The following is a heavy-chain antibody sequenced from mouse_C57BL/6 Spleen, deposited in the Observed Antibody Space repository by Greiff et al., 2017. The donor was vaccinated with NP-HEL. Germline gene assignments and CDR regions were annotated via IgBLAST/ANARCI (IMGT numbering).Heavy chain of an antibody. CDR1: GYTFTDYY. Sequence: EVQLQQSGPELVKPGASVKISCKASGYTFTDYYMNWVKQSHGKSLEWIGDINPNNGGTSYNQKFKGKATLTVDKSSSTAYMELRSLTSEDSAVYYCANGRGNYENYAMDYWGQGTSVTVSS. V-gene: IGHV1-26*01. CDR3: ANGRGNYENYAMDY. CDR2: INPNNGGT. J-gene: IGHJ4*01. D-gene: IGHD2-1*01.